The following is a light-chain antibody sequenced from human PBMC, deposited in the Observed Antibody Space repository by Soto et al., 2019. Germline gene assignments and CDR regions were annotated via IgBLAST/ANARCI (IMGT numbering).Light chain of an antibody. CDR2: AVS. J-gene: IGLJ1*01. V-gene: IGLV2-11*01. CDR3: SSYAGNYIYV. CDR1: MRDVGAYNL. Sequence: SVLTQPASVSGSAGQSITISCSGTMRDVGAYNLVAWYQQHPGKAPKLIIFAVSKRPSGVPDRFSGSKSGNTASLTISGLQAEDEADYYCSSYAGNYIYVFATGTKVTV.